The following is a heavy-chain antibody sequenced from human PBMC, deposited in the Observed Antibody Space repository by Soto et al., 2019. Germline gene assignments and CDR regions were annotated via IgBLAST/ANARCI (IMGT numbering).Heavy chain of an antibody. D-gene: IGHD4-4*01. CDR1: SGSISSSDYY. Sequence: PSETLSLTCSVSSGSISSSDYYWSLIRQPPGKGLEWIGYINYSGRTYYKPSLKSRVSISLDTSKNQFSLMLTSVTAADTAVYYCARFLSSTVTTVDDWGQGTLVTVSS. CDR3: ARFLSSTVTTVDD. J-gene: IGHJ4*02. V-gene: IGHV4-30-4*01. CDR2: INYSGRT.